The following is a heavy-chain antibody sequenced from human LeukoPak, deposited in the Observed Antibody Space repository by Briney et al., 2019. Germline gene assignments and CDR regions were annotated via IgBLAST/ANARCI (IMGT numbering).Heavy chain of an antibody. CDR2: INTDGTVT. Sequence: GSLRLSCTASGFTFSKYWMLWVRQAPGKGLESVSRINTDGTVTTYADSVKGRFTVSRDNADNTMFLQMNSVRDEDTAVYYCATKQWLAPPPDSWGQGTPVTVSS. CDR1: GFTFSKYW. J-gene: IGHJ4*02. CDR3: ATKQWLAPPPDS. V-gene: IGHV3-74*01. D-gene: IGHD6-19*01.